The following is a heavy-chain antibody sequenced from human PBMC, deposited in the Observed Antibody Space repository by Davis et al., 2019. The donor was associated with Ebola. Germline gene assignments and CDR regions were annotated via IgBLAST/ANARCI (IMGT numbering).Heavy chain of an antibody. V-gene: IGHV3-23*01. CDR1: GFTFSSYA. J-gene: IGHJ4*02. CDR2: ISGSGGST. D-gene: IGHD3-22*01. Sequence: PGGSLRLSCAASGFTFSSYAMSWVRQAPGKGLEWVSAISGSGGSTYYADSVKGRFTISRDNSKNTLYLQMNSLKAEDTAVYYCATHAHPAYYYDSSGYLAYWGQGTLVTVSS. CDR3: ATHAHPAYYYDSSGYLAY.